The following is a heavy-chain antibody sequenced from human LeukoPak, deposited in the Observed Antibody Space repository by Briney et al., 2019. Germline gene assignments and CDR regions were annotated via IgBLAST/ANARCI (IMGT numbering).Heavy chain of an antibody. Sequence: GGSLRLACAASGFTFSSYAMSWVRQAPGKGLEWVSSISGSGGSTYSADSVKGRFTISRDNSKNTLYLQMNSLTAEDTAVYYCAKDSGRHTPQDYWGQGTLVTVSS. CDR3: AKDSGRHTPQDY. V-gene: IGHV3-23*01. CDR2: ISGSGGST. CDR1: GFTFSSYA. D-gene: IGHD1-26*01. J-gene: IGHJ4*02.